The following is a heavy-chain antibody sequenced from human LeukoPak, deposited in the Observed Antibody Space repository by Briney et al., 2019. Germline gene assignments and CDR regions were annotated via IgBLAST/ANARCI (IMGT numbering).Heavy chain of an antibody. J-gene: IGHJ3*02. CDR1: GFTLSSYS. CDR3: AREMATITDAFDI. Sequence: GGSLTLFCAVCGFTLSSYSMNWVREAPGKGPEWVSYINSCSSYIYYADSVTVRFTISRDNAKNSLYLQMNSLRAEDTAVYYCAREMATITDAFDIWGQGTMVTVSS. V-gene: IGHV3-21*01. CDR2: INSCSSYI. D-gene: IGHD5-24*01.